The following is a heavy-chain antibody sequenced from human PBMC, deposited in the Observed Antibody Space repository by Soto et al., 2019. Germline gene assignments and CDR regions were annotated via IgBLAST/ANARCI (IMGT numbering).Heavy chain of an antibody. Sequence: SETLSLTCTVSGGSISSGGYYWSWIRQHPGKGLEWIGYIYYSGSTYCNPSLKSRVTISVDTSKNQFSLKLSSVTAADTAVYYCARMGCTNGVCYTLSWFDPWGQGTLVTVS. V-gene: IGHV4-31*03. CDR2: IYYSGST. D-gene: IGHD2-8*01. CDR3: ARMGCTNGVCYTLSWFDP. J-gene: IGHJ5*02. CDR1: GGSISSGGYY.